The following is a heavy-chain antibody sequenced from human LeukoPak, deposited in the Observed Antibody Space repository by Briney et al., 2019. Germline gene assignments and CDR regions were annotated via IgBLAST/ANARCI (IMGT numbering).Heavy chain of an antibody. J-gene: IGHJ3*02. Sequence: GRSLRLSCAASGFTFSSYAMHWVRQAPGKGLEWVAVISYDGSNKYYADSVKGRFTISRDNSKNTLYLQMNSLRAEDTAVYYCASRGRRWALLDAFDIWGQGTMVTVSS. CDR3: ASRGRRWALLDAFDI. D-gene: IGHD1-26*01. CDR2: ISYDGSNK. CDR1: GFTFSSYA. V-gene: IGHV3-30-3*01.